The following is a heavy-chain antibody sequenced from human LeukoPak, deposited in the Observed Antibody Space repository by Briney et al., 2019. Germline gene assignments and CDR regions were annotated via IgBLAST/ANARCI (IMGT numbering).Heavy chain of an antibody. D-gene: IGHD3-10*01. CDR1: GFTFSSYA. CDR2: ISGSGGST. CDR3: AKDIVSVLLWFGDPDFDAFDI. Sequence: GGSLRLSCAASGFTFSSYAMSWVRQAPGKGLEWVSAISGSGGSTYYADSVKGRFTISRDNSKNTLYLQMNSLRAEDTAVYYCAKDIVSVLLWFGDPDFDAFDIWGQGTMVTVSS. J-gene: IGHJ3*02. V-gene: IGHV3-23*01.